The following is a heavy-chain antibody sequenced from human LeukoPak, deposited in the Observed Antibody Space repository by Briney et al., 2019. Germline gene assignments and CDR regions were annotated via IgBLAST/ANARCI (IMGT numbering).Heavy chain of an antibody. J-gene: IGHJ3*02. D-gene: IGHD3-10*01. V-gene: IGHV1-18*01. CDR1: GYTFTSYG. CDR3: AREITMVRMDAFDI. Sequence: GASVTVPCKASGYTFTSYGISWVRQAPGQGLEWMGWISAYNGNTNYAQKLQGRVTMTTDTSTSTAYMELRSLRSDDTAVYYCAREITMVRMDAFDIWGQGTMVTVSS. CDR2: ISAYNGNT.